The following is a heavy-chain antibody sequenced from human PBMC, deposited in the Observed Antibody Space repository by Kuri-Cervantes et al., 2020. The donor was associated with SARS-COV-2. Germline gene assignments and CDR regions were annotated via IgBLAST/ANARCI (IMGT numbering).Heavy chain of an antibody. V-gene: IGHV4-38-2*02. CDR1: GYSISSGYY. CDR3: ARYCSSTSCYGGAFDY. J-gene: IGHJ4*02. Sequence: GSLRLSCTVSGYSISSGYYWGWIRQPPGKGLEWIGSIYHSGSTYYNPSLKSRVTISVDRSKNQSSLKLSSVTAADTAVYYCARYCSSTSCYGGAFDYWGQGTLVTVSS. D-gene: IGHD2-2*01. CDR2: IYHSGST.